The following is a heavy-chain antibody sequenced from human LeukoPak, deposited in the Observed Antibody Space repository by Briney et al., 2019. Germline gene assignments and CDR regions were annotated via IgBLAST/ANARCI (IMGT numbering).Heavy chain of an antibody. CDR3: ADLGVDCSSTSCSDY. CDR1: GFTFSSYA. Sequence: PGRSLRLSCAASGFTFSSYAMRWVRQAPGKGLEWVAVISYDGSNKYYADSVKGRFTISRDNSKNTLYLQMNSLRAEDTAVYYCADLGVDCSSTSCSDYWGQGTLVTVSS. CDR2: ISYDGSNK. V-gene: IGHV3-30*04. J-gene: IGHJ4*02. D-gene: IGHD2-2*01.